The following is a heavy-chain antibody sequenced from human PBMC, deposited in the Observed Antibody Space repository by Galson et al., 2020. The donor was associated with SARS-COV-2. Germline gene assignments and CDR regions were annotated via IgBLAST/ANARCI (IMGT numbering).Heavy chain of an antibody. J-gene: IGHJ4*02. Sequence: GSLRLSCAASGFTFSSYNMNWVRQTPVKGLELVAYIRSSSGSIYYADSVKGRFTISRDNAKSSLYLQLRSLRVEDTAVYYCATERLESWGQGTLVTVSS. D-gene: IGHD1-1*01. CDR3: ATERLES. CDR2: IRSSSGSI. CDR1: GFTFSSYN. V-gene: IGHV3-48*04.